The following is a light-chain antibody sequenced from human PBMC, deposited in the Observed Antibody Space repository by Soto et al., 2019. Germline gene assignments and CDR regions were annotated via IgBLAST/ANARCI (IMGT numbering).Light chain of an antibody. CDR1: NVGRHE. V-gene: IGLV1-44*01. J-gene: IGLJ2*01. Sequence: QSVVTQPPSVSGTPGQGVIISCSNVGRHEVSWYQQVPGMAPKLLIHTTSQRPSGVPDRFSASKSGTAASLAIRGLQSGDEAAYSCSSWDDSLSGVVFGRGTTLTVL. CDR2: TTS. CDR3: SSWDDSLSGVV.